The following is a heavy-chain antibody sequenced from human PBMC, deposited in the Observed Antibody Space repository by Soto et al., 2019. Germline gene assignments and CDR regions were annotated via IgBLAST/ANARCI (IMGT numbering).Heavy chain of an antibody. D-gene: IGHD3-22*01. Sequence: PGVSLRLSCAASGFTFSDYYMSWIRQAPGKGLEWVSYISSSSSYTNYADSVKGRFTISRDNAKNSLYLQMNSLRAEDTAVYYCAREGYYYDSSGYYSDYWGQGTLVTVSS. CDR2: ISSSSSYT. CDR3: AREGYYYDSSGYYSDY. J-gene: IGHJ4*02. CDR1: GFTFSDYY. V-gene: IGHV3-11*06.